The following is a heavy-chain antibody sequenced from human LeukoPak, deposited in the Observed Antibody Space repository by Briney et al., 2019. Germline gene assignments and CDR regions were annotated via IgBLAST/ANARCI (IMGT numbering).Heavy chain of an antibody. D-gene: IGHD6-13*01. V-gene: IGHV4-39*07. CDR3: ARALSTYSSSWHYYYYYYMDV. Sequence: SETLSLTCTVSGGSISSSSYYWGWICQPPEKGLEWIGSIYYSGSTYYNPSLKSRVTISVDTSKNQFSLKLSSVTAADTAVYYCARALSTYSSSWHYYYYYYMDVWGKGTTVTVSS. CDR2: IYYSGST. CDR1: GGSISSSSYY. J-gene: IGHJ6*03.